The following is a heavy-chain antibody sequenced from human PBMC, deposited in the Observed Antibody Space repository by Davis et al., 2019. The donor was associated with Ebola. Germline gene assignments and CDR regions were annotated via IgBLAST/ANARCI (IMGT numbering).Heavy chain of an antibody. CDR1: GFTVSSNY. CDR3: ARGTSGKKVGATHYYYYMDV. Sequence: GESLKISCAASGFTVSSNYMSWVRQAPGKGLEWVSVIYSGGSTYYADSVKGRFTISRDNSKNTLYLQMNSLRAEDTAVYYCARGTSGKKVGATHYYYYMDVWGKGTTVTVSS. CDR2: IYSGGST. D-gene: IGHD1-26*01. J-gene: IGHJ6*03. V-gene: IGHV3-53*01.